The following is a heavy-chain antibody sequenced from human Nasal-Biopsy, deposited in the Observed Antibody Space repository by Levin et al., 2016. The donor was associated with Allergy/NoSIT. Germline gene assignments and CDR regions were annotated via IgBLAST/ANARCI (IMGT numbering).Heavy chain of an antibody. V-gene: IGHV2-5*02. J-gene: IGHJ4*02. CDR2: LNWDDDR. D-gene: IGHD4-17*01. Sequence: SGPTLVKPTETLTLPCTVSGFSLSNPTMGVGWIRQPPGKALEWLSLLNWDDDRRYNPSLRSRLTVTRVPSQDKVVLIMTNLDPVDTGTYYCARKSHYTFDYAFDFWGPGILVTVSS. CDR1: GFSLSNPTMG. CDR3: ARKSHYTFDYAFDF.